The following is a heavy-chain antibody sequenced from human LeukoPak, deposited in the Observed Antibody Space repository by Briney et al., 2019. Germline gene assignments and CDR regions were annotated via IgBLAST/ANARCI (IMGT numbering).Heavy chain of an antibody. Sequence: PGGSLRLSCAASGFTFSSYGMHWVRQAPGKGLEWVAFIRYDGSNKYYADSVKGRFTISRDNSKNTLYLQMNSLRAEDTAGYYCAKGPAYSSSWYSLLGDYWGQGTLVTVSS. V-gene: IGHV3-30*02. CDR1: GFTFSSYG. D-gene: IGHD6-13*01. J-gene: IGHJ4*02. CDR3: AKGPAYSSSWYSLLGDY. CDR2: IRYDGSNK.